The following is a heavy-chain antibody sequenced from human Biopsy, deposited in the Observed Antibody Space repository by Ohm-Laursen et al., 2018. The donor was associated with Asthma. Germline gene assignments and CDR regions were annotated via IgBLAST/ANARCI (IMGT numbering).Heavy chain of an antibody. CDR3: ARGDSSNWSHYYFDY. CDR1: GFAVSRDY. V-gene: IGHV3-53*01. D-gene: IGHD3-22*01. J-gene: IGHJ4*02. CDR2: IYSGGTS. Sequence: PLRLSCAASGFAVSRDYMFWVRQAPGKGLEWVSVIYSGGTSHTADSVRGRFTISRDYSKNTLYLQMHSLRAEDTAVYYCARGDSSNWSHYYFDYWGQGTLVTVSS.